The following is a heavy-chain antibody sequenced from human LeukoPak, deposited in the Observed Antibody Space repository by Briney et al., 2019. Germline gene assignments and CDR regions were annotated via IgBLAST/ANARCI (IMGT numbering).Heavy chain of an antibody. D-gene: IGHD3-3*01. CDR1: GGSIRSTSYY. J-gene: IGHJ3*02. V-gene: IGHV4-39*01. CDR3: ARHARREALRHSAFDI. CDR2: VYYSGTT. Sequence: SETLSLTCTVSGGSIRSTSYYWSWIRQPPGKGLERIGSVYYSGTTYYNPSFRSRLTMSVDTSNNQFSLKLSSVTAADTAMYYCARHARREALRHSAFDIWGQGTMDTVSS.